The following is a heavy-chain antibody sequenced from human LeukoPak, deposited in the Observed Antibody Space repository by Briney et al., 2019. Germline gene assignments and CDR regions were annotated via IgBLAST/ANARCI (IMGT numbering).Heavy chain of an antibody. D-gene: IGHD6-19*01. CDR1: GFTFGSYA. Sequence: GGSLRLSCAASGFTFGSYAMSWVRQAPGKGLEWVSGISGSGGSTSYADSVKGRFTISRDNSKNTLYLQMNSLRAEDTAVYYCAKRIAVTGPYFDYWGQGTLITVSS. J-gene: IGHJ4*02. V-gene: IGHV3-23*01. CDR2: ISGSGGST. CDR3: AKRIAVTGPYFDY.